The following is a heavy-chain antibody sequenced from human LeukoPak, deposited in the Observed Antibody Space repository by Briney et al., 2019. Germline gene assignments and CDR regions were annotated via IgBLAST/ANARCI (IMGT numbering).Heavy chain of an antibody. CDR3: ATAVSRYTLTWGGFDI. CDR2: IRRITDGWTT. Sequence: GGSLRLSCAASGFTFSNAWMNWVRQAPRKGLEWVGRIRRITDGWTTDYAAPVKGRFTISRDDSKNTLYLQMNSLKTEDAGVYYCATAVSRYTLTWGGFDIWGQGTRVTVSS. CDR1: GFTFSNAW. J-gene: IGHJ3*02. V-gene: IGHV3-15*01. D-gene: IGHD1-14*01.